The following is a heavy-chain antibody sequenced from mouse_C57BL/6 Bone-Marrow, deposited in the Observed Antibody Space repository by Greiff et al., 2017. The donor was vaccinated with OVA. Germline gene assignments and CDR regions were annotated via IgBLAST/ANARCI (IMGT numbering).Heavy chain of an antibody. Sequence: VQLQQPGAELVKPGASVKMSCKASGYTFTSYWITWVKQRPGQGLEWIGDIYPGSGSTNYNEKFKSKATLTVDTASSTAYLQLSSLTSEDSAVYYCARERTTVTSFDYWGKGTTLTVAS. D-gene: IGHD1-1*01. CDR3: ARERTTVTSFDY. V-gene: IGHV1-55*01. J-gene: IGHJ2*01. CDR1: GYTFTSYW. CDR2: IYPGSGST.